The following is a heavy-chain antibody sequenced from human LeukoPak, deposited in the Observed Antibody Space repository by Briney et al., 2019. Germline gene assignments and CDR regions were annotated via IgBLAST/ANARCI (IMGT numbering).Heavy chain of an antibody. CDR1: GFTFSHYW. D-gene: IGHD2-21*02. CDR2: IGSSSDYI. CDR3: ARTYGGDGGQRFDY. Sequence: GGSLRLSCAASGFTFSHYWMQWVRQAPGKGLVWVSSIGSSSDYIYYADSVKDRFTISRDNAKNSLYLQMNSLRAEDTAIYYCARTYGGDGGQRFDYWGQGTLVTVSS. V-gene: IGHV3-21*01. J-gene: IGHJ4*02.